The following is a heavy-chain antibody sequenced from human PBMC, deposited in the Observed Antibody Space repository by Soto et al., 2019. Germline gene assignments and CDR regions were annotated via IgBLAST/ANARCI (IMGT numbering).Heavy chain of an antibody. J-gene: IGHJ4*02. V-gene: IGHV4-61*01. Sequence: SLTCTVSGGSVSSGSYYWSWIRQPPGKGLEWIGYIYYIGSTNYNPSLKSRVTVSVDTSKNQFSLKLSSVTAADTAVYYCARAGIVSTIPFDYWGQGTLVTVSS. D-gene: IGHD5-12*01. CDR2: IYYIGST. CDR1: GGSVSSGSYY. CDR3: ARAGIVSTIPFDY.